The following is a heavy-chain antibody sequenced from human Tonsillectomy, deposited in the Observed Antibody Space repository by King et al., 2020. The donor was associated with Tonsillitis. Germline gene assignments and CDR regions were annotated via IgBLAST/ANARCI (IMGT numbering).Heavy chain of an antibody. J-gene: IGHJ4*02. Sequence: VQLVESGGGVVQPGRSLRLSCAASGFTFSSYAMHWVRQAPGKGLEWVAVISYDGSNKYYADSVKGRFTISRDNSKNTLYLQMNSLRAEDTAVYYCARVWLVVFDYWCRGTRTTVTA. CDR2: ISYDGSNK. CDR3: ARVWLVVFDY. V-gene: IGHV3-30*04. CDR1: GFTFSSYA. D-gene: IGHD6-19*01.